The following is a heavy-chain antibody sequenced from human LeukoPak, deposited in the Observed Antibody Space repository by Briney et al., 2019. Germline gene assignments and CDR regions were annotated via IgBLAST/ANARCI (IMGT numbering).Heavy chain of an antibody. V-gene: IGHV4-34*01. D-gene: IGHD5-24*01. Sequence: SETLSLTCAVYGGSSSGYYWSWIRQPPGKGLEWIGEINHSGSTNYNPSLKSRVTISVDTPKNQFSLKLSSVTAADTAVYYCARVAYGYNSGYWFDPWGQGTLVTVSS. CDR1: GGSSSGYY. CDR3: ARVAYGYNSGYWFDP. J-gene: IGHJ5*02. CDR2: INHSGST.